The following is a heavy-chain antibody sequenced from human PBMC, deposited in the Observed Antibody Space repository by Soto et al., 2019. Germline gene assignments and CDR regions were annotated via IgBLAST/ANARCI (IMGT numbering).Heavy chain of an antibody. CDR3: ARGMSGGYFRNYYHAMGV. D-gene: IGHD2-15*01. V-gene: IGHV3-30-3*01. CDR1: GFTFSDGA. Sequence: RLGCAASGFTFSDGAMRWDRQAPGKVLEWVAVISHDGSIKYYADSAKGRFTISRDDSKNTLYLQTTSVRPEDTAVYYCARGMSGGYFRNYYHAMGVWGQGTTVTVSS. J-gene: IGHJ6*02. CDR2: ISHDGSIK.